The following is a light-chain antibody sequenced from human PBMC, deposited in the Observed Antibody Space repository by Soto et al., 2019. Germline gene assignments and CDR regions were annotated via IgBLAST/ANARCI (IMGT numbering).Light chain of an antibody. V-gene: IGLV2-14*01. CDR2: DVS. CDR3: SSYTSSSTLVV. Sequence: QSALTQPASVSGSSGQSITISCTGTSSDVGGYNYVSWYQQRPGKAPKLMIYDVSNRPSGVSNRFSGSKSGNTASLTISGLQAEDEADYYCSSYTSSSTLVVFGGGTKLTVL. CDR1: SSDVGGYNY. J-gene: IGLJ2*01.